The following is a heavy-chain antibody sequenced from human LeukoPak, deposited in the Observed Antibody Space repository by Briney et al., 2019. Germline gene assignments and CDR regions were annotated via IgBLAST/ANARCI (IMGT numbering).Heavy chain of an antibody. CDR1: GFTFSSYA. D-gene: IGHD2-2*01. CDR3: AKGLGYCSSTSSYGAYYYGMDV. J-gene: IGHJ6*02. V-gene: IGHV3-23*01. CDR2: ISGSGGGT. Sequence: GGSLRLSCAASGFTFSSYAMSWVRQAPGKGLEWVSAISGSGGGTYYADSVRGRFTISRDNSKNTLYLQMNSLRAEDTAVYYCAKGLGYCSSTSSYGAYYYGMDVWGQGTTVTVSS.